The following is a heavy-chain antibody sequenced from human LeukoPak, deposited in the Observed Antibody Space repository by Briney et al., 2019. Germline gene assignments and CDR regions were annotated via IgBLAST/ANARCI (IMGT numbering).Heavy chain of an antibody. CDR1: GFTLNNYW. D-gene: IGHD3-16*01. CDR2: INTDGSTI. Sequence: PGGSLRLSCAASGFTLNNYWMNWVRQAPGKGLVWVSRINTDGSTISYADSVKGRFTISRDNAKNTLYLQMNSLRAEDTAVYFCASLQEYDYVWGSYPWGEDAFDIWGQGTMVTVSS. J-gene: IGHJ3*02. V-gene: IGHV3-74*01. CDR3: ASLQEYDYVWGSYPWGEDAFDI.